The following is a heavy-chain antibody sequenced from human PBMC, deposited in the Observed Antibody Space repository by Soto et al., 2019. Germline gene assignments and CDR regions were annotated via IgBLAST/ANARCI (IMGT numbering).Heavy chain of an antibody. CDR3: ARDRGPPEGYYFDY. D-gene: IGHD3-22*01. J-gene: IGHJ4*02. CDR2: ISYDGSNK. V-gene: IGHV3-30-3*01. CDR1: GFTFSSYA. Sequence: QVQLVESGGGVVQPGGSLRLSCAASGFTFSSYAMHWVRQAPGKGLEWVAVISYDGSNKYYADSVKGRFTISRDNSKNTLYLQMNSLRAEDTAVYYCARDRGPPEGYYFDYWGQGTLVTVSS.